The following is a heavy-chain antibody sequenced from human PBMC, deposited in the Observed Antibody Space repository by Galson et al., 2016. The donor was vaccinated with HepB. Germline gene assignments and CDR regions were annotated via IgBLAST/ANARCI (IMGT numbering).Heavy chain of an antibody. CDR3: ARGRGSSGTYFDH. J-gene: IGHJ4*02. D-gene: IGHD1-26*01. V-gene: IGHV3-53*04. Sequence: SLRLSCAASGLRVSSNYMSWVRQAPGMGLEWVSIIYSGGSTNSADSVKGRFITSRHNSKNTLYLHMNSLRPEDTAVYFCARGRGSSGTYFDHWGQGTLVTVSS. CDR1: GLRVSSNY. CDR2: IYSGGST.